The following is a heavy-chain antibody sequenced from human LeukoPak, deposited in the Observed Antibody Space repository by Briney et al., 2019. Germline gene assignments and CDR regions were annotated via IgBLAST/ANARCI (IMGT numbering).Heavy chain of an antibody. Sequence: SETLSLTCSVSGGSISSYYWIWIRQSPGKGLEWIGYIHYTGSTDYSPSLKSRVTISVDTSKYQFSLKLSSVTAADTAVYYCARLAPTGIEDYWGQGTLVTVSS. J-gene: IGHJ4*02. D-gene: IGHD6-13*01. V-gene: IGHV4-59*01. CDR1: GGSISSYY. CDR2: IHYTGST. CDR3: ARLAPTGIEDY.